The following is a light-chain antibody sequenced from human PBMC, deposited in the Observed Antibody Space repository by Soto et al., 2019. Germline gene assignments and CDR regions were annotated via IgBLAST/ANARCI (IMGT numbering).Light chain of an antibody. J-gene: IGKJ4*01. CDR3: QQYGSSPLT. CDR1: QSVSSN. V-gene: IGKV3-20*01. Sequence: EMVMTQSPATVSVSPGDRATLSCRASQSVSSNLAWYQQKPCQAPRLLIYGASSRATGIPDRFSGSGSGTDFTLTISRLEPEDFAVYYCQQYGSSPLTFGGGTKVDIK. CDR2: GAS.